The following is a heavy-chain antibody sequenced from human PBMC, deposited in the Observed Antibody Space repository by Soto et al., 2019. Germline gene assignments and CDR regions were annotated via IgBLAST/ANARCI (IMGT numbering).Heavy chain of an antibody. CDR3: ARLHSSSSDDY. CDR1: VGTFSSYT. D-gene: IGHD6-6*01. V-gene: IGHV1-69*02. Sequence: SVKVSCKASVGTFSSYTISWVRQAPGQGLEWMGRIIPILGIANYAQKFQGRVTITADKSTSTAYMELSSLRSEDTAVYYCARLHSSSSDDYWGQGTLVTVSS. J-gene: IGHJ4*02. CDR2: IIPILGIA.